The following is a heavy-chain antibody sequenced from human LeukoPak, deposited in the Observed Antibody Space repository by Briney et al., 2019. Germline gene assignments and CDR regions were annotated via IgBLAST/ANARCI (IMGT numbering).Heavy chain of an antibody. CDR1: GFTFSSYA. CDR2: ISYDGSNK. J-gene: IGHJ4*02. D-gene: IGHD1-26*01. V-gene: IGHV3-30-3*01. CDR3: ARTGTGSYLDLDY. Sequence: PGGSLRLSCAASGFTFSSYAMHWVRQAPGKGLEWVAVISYDGSNKYYADSVKGRFTISRDNSKNTLYLQMNSLRAEDTAVYYCARTGTGSYLDLDYWGQGTLVTVSS.